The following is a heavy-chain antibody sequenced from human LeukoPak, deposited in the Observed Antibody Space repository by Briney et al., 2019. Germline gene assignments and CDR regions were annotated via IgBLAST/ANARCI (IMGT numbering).Heavy chain of an antibody. CDR2: IYYSGST. CDR1: DGSISSYY. V-gene: IGHV4-59*08. Sequence: PSETLSLTCTVSDGSISSYYWSWIRQPPGKGLEWIGYIYYSGSTNYNPSLKSRVIISVDTSKNQFSLKVSSVTAADTAVYYCASGYSSGWYSWWGQGTLVTVSS. J-gene: IGHJ4*02. CDR3: ASGYSSGWYSW. D-gene: IGHD6-19*01.